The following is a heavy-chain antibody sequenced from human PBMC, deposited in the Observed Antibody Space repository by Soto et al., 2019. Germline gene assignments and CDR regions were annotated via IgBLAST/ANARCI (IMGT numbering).Heavy chain of an antibody. CDR2: IIPMFGTA. CDR3: ARVGPAHYYDSSGYYSPLDY. D-gene: IGHD3-22*01. CDR1: GDTFSSYA. V-gene: IGHV1-69*01. Sequence: QVQLVQSGAEVKKPGSSVNVSCTASGDTFSSYAINWVRQAPGQGLEWMGGIIPMFGTANYAQKFKGRVTITAGESTSTVYMELSSLRSEDTAVYYCARVGPAHYYDSSGYYSPLDYWGQGTLVTVSS. J-gene: IGHJ4*02.